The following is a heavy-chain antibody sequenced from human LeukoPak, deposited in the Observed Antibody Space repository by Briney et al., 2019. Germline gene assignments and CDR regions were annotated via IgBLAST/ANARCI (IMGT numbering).Heavy chain of an antibody. Sequence: PGGSLRLSRAASGFTFDDYAMHWVRQAPGKGLESVSGISWNSGSIGYADSVKGRFTISRDNAKNSLYLQMNSLRAEDTALYYCAKGGYSSGWTGWFDPWGQGTLVTVSS. J-gene: IGHJ5*02. V-gene: IGHV3-9*01. D-gene: IGHD6-19*01. CDR1: GFTFDDYA. CDR3: AKGGYSSGWTGWFDP. CDR2: ISWNSGSI.